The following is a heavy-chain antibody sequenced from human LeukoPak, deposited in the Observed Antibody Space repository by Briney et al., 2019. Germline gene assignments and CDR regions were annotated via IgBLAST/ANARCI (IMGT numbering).Heavy chain of an antibody. D-gene: IGHD4-17*01. CDR3: AKAYHYGDYYYFMDV. J-gene: IGHJ6*03. V-gene: IGHV3-48*03. Sequence: GGSLRLSCAASGFTFSNNEMNWVRQAPGKGLEWVSYISRGGNTTYYSDSVKGRFTISRDTAKNSLYLQMNSLRAEDTAVYYCAKAYHYGDYYYFMDVWGKGTTVIISS. CDR2: ISRGGNTT. CDR1: GFTFSNNE.